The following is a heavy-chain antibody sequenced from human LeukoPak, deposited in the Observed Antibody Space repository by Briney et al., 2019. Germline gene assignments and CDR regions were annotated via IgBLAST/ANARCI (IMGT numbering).Heavy chain of an antibody. CDR1: GFTFSSYG. CDR3: AKSTGSGILFPNDS. CDR2: ISGSSRST. Sequence: GGSLKLSCAASGFTFSSYGMSWVRQGPGKGLEWVSFISGSSRSTNYADSVKGRFTISKDTSKNTVYLQMSSLRADDTAVYYCAKSTGSGILFPNDSWGRGTQVAVSS. V-gene: IGHV3-23*01. D-gene: IGHD3-10*01. J-gene: IGHJ5*01.